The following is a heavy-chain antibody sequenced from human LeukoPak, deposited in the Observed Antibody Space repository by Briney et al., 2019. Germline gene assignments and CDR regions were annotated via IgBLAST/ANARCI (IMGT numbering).Heavy chain of an antibody. J-gene: IGHJ6*03. CDR3: ARGEVAARPDYYYYYYMDV. D-gene: IGHD6-6*01. Sequence: ASVKLSCKASGYTFTGYYMHWVRQPPGQGLEWMGWINPNSGGTNYAQKFQGRVTMTRATSISTAYMELSRLRSDDTAVYYCARGEVAARPDYYYYYYMDVWGKGTTVTVSS. CDR1: GYTFTGYY. V-gene: IGHV1-2*02. CDR2: INPNSGGT.